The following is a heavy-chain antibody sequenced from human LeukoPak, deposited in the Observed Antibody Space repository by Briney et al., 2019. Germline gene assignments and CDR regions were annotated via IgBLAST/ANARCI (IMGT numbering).Heavy chain of an antibody. J-gene: IGHJ3*02. D-gene: IGHD3-22*01. Sequence: PGGTLRLSCAASGFPFASYAMSWVPQAPGPGLEWGSTFSVSGDSTYYADSVQGRLTISRDNSKNTLYLQLNSLRAEDTAVYYCAKDYYDSSGYYHYDAFDIWGQGTMVTVSS. CDR1: GFPFASYA. V-gene: IGHV3-23*01. CDR3: AKDYYDSSGYYHYDAFDI. CDR2: FSVSGDST.